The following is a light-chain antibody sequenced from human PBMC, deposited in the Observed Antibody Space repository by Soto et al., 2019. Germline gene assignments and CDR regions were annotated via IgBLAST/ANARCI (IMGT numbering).Light chain of an antibody. Sequence: DIQMTQSPSTLSASVGDRVTITCRASQSISNWLAWYQQKPGKAPKVLISKASYLESGVPSRFSGSGSGTEFTLTISSLQPDDFATYYCQQYNTYSLTFGQGTKVEI. CDR2: KAS. J-gene: IGKJ2*01. CDR3: QQYNTYSLT. V-gene: IGKV1-5*03. CDR1: QSISNW.